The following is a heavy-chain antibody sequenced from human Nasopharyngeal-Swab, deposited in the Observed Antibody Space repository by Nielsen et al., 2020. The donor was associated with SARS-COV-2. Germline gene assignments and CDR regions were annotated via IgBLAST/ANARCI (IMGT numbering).Heavy chain of an antibody. CDR2: ISSSSSTI. D-gene: IGHD2-8*02. CDR3: ARGKSAYHIVLVVYAQGGSFDY. CDR1: GFTFSSYS. Sequence: GESLKISCTASGFTFSSYSMNWVRQAPGKGLEWVSYISSSSSTIYYAYSVKGRFTISRDNTKNSLYLQMNTLRAEDTGVYYCARGKSAYHIVLVVYAQGGSFDYWGQGTLVTVSS. V-gene: IGHV3-48*04. J-gene: IGHJ4*02.